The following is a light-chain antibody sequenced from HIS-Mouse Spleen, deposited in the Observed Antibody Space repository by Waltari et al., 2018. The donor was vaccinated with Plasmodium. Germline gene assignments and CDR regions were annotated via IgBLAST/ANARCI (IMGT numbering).Light chain of an antibody. V-gene: IGKV3-15*01. J-gene: IGKJ1*01. CDR2: GAS. Sequence: IVIPQSPATLSLSPGHRAPLSCRASQSVSSNLAWYQQKPGQAPRLLIYGASTRATGIPARFSGSGSGTEFTLTISSMQSEDFAVYYCQQYNNWPRTFGQGTKVEIK. CDR1: QSVSSN. CDR3: QQYNNWPRT.